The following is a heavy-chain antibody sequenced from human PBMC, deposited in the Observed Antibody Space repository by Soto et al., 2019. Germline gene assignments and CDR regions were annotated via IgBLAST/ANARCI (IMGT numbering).Heavy chain of an antibody. Sequence: SVKVSCQASGGTFSSYTISWVRQAPGQGLEWMGRIIPILGIANYAQKFQGRVTITADKSTSTAYMELSSLRSEDTAVYYCARGCSGGSCYYIFDYWGQGTLVTVSS. D-gene: IGHD2-15*01. CDR2: IIPILGIA. J-gene: IGHJ4*02. CDR1: GGTFSSYT. CDR3: ARGCSGGSCYYIFDY. V-gene: IGHV1-69*02.